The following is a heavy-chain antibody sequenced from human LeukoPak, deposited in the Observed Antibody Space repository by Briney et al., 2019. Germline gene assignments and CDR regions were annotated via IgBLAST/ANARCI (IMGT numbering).Heavy chain of an antibody. CDR2: INPNSGGT. Sequence: ASVKVSCKASGYTFTDYYIHWVRQAPGQGLEWMGWINPNSGGTNYAQKFQGRVTMTRDTSISTAYMELSRLRSDDTAVYYCARDQGSSFGYCSSTSCYPTDPWGQGTLATVSS. CDR1: GYTFTDYY. CDR3: ARDQGSSFGYCSSTSCYPTDP. J-gene: IGHJ5*02. V-gene: IGHV1-2*02. D-gene: IGHD2-2*01.